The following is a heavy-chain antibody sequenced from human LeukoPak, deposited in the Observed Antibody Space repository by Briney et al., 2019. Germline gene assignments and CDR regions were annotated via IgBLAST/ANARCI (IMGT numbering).Heavy chain of an antibody. V-gene: IGHV3-66*01. CDR2: IYSGRST. Sequence: GGSLRLSCAASGFTFSSYAMSWVRQAPGKGLEWVSLIYSGRSTYYADSVKGRFIISRDNSKNTLYLQMNSLRAEDTAVYYCARYSGTFSNSYFDCWGQGTLVTVSS. CDR3: ARYSGTFSNSYFDC. J-gene: IGHJ4*02. D-gene: IGHD1-26*01. CDR1: GFTFSSYA.